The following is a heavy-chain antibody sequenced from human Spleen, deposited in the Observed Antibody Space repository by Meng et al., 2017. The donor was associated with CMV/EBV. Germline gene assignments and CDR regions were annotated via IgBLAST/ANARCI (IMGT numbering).Heavy chain of an antibody. D-gene: IGHD4-11*01. CDR2: MFAAGNT. J-gene: IGHJ6*02. V-gene: IGHV3-53*01. CDR3: ARDQAPYRAKHCYGLDV. Sequence: GESLKISCAASGITISTTYMSWIRQAPGKGLEWVSVMFAAGNTFYADSVKGRFTISREGSNNTLYLRMNSLRVEDTAVYYCARDQAPYRAKHCYGLDVWGQGTTVTVSS. CDR1: GITISTTY.